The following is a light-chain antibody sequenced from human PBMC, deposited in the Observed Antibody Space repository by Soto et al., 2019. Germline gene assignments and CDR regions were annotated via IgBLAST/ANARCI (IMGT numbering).Light chain of an antibody. V-gene: IGLV2-14*01. Sequence: QSALTQPASVSGSPGQSITISCTGTSSDVGGYNYVSWYQQHPGKAPKLMIYEVNNRPSGVSNRFSGSKSGNTASLTISGLQAEDEADYYCSSYVNYNTFVIFGGGTKLTVL. J-gene: IGLJ2*01. CDR2: EVN. CDR3: SSYVNYNTFVI. CDR1: SSDVGGYNY.